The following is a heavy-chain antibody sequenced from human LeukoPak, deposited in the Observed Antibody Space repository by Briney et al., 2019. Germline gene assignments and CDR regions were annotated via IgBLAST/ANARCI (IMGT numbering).Heavy chain of an antibody. CDR3: ARCWGSSSWYDY. Sequence: ASETLSLTCAVYGGSFSGYYWSWIRQPPGKGLEWIGEINHSGSTNYNPSLKSRVTISVDTSKNQFSLKLSSVTAADTAVYYCARCWGSSSWYDYWGQGTLVTVYS. D-gene: IGHD6-13*01. V-gene: IGHV4-34*01. CDR1: GGSFSGYY. CDR2: INHSGST. J-gene: IGHJ4*02.